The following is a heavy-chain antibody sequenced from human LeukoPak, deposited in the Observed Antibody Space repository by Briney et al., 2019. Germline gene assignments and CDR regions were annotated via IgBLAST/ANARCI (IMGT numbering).Heavy chain of an antibody. V-gene: IGHV3-30*03. Sequence: PGRSLRLSCAASGFTFSSYGMHWVRQAPGKGLEWVAVISYDGSNKYYADSVKGRFTISRDNSKNTLYLQMNSLRAEDTAVYYCARSFAYWGQGTLVTVSS. CDR3: ARSFAY. CDR1: GFTFSSYG. CDR2: ISYDGSNK. J-gene: IGHJ4*02.